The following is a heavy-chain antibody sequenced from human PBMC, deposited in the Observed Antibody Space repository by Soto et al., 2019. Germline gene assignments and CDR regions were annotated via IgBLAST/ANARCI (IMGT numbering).Heavy chain of an antibody. CDR3: ARFPSYTGGWYYDS. V-gene: IGHV1-3*01. CDR2: ISVGSGET. J-gene: IGHJ5*02. D-gene: IGHD3-16*01. Sequence: QVPLVQSGAEVKKPGASLKVSCKASGYTFRSYAIHWVRQAPGQRLVWIGRISVGSGETKYSQMFQGRVTITSDTSASTAYMELSSLRSEDTAVYFCARFPSYTGGWYYDSWGQGTLVTVSS. CDR1: GYTFRSYA.